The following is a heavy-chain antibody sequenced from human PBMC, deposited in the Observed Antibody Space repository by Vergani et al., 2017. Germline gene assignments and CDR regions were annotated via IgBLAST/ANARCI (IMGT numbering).Heavy chain of an antibody. J-gene: IGHJ4*02. CDR3: ARGGHVDTAMDSFDY. CDR1: GGPFSSYT. CDR2: IIPILGIA. V-gene: IGHV1-69*02. Sequence: QFQLVQSGAEVKKPGSSVKVSCKASGGPFSSYTISWVQRAPGQGLEWMGRIIPILGIANYAQKFKGRVTITADKSTSTAYMELSSLRSEDTAVYYCARGGHVDTAMDSFDYWGQGTLVTVSS. D-gene: IGHD5-18*01.